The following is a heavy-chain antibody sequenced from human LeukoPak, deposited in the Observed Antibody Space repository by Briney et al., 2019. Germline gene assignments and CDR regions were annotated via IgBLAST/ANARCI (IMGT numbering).Heavy chain of an antibody. J-gene: IGHJ4*02. CDR1: GFSFSTQW. CDR3: ARDQSEGICPDY. D-gene: IGHD3-10*01. V-gene: IGHV3-74*01. CDR2: INIDGTIT. Sequence: GGSLRLSCAASGFSFSTQWMHWVRQAPGKGLVWVSRINIDGTITTYADSVKGRFTISRDNAKNSLYLQMNSLRAEDTAVYYCARDQSEGICPDYRGQGTLVTVSS.